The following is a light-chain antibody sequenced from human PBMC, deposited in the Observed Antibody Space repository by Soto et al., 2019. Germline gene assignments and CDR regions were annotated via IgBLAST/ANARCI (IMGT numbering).Light chain of an antibody. CDR1: SSNIGSNY. CDR2: RNN. CDR3: AAWDDSLSALYV. Sequence: QSVLTQPPSASGPPGQRVTISCSGSSSNIGSNYVYWYQQLPGTAPKLLIYRNNQRPSGVPDRFSGSKSGTSASLAISGLRSEDEADYYCAAWDDSLSALYVFGTGTKLTVL. J-gene: IGLJ1*01. V-gene: IGLV1-47*01.